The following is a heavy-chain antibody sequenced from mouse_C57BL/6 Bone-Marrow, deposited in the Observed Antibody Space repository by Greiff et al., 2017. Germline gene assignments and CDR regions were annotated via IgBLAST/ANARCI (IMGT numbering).Heavy chain of an antibody. J-gene: IGHJ2*01. CDR1: GFNIKDDY. D-gene: IGHD1-1*01. CDR3: STGSLSWDY. CDR2: IDPENGDT. V-gene: IGHV14-4*01. Sequence: EVQLQQSGAELVRPGASVKLSCTASGFNIKDDYMHWVKQRPEQGLEWIGWIDPENGDTEYASKFQGKATITADTSSNTAYLQRSSLTSEDTAVYYCSTGSLSWDYWGQGTTLTVSS.